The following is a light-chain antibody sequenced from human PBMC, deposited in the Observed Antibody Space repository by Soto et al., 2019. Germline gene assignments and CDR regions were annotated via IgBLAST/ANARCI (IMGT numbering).Light chain of an antibody. V-gene: IGLV2-14*03. CDR2: DVS. J-gene: IGLJ1*01. Sequence: QSAVTQPASVSGSPGQSITISCTGTSSDVGGYDFVSWYQHHPGKAPRLMIYDVSHRPSGVSDRFSASKSGNTASLTISGLQAEDEADYYCNSYTSSTAYVFGTGTKVTVL. CDR3: NSYTSSTAYV. CDR1: SSDVGGYDF.